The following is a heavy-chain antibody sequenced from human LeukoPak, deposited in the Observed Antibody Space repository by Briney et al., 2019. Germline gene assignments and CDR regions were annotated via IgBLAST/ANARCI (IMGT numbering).Heavy chain of an antibody. D-gene: IGHD3-22*01. Sequence: GGSLRLSCVASGFSFSSYWMSWVRQAPGKGLEWVANIKQDGSEIYYVDSGKGRFTISGDNAKNSLYLQMNSLRAEDTAVYYCAREGDSSGYYVDYWGQGTLVTVSS. CDR3: AREGDSSGYYVDY. J-gene: IGHJ4*02. CDR1: GFSFSSYW. V-gene: IGHV3-7*01. CDR2: IKQDGSEI.